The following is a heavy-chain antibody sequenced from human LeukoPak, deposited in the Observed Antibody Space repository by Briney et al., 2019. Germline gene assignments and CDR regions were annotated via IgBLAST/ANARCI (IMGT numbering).Heavy chain of an antibody. CDR3: ARLENYYGSESYYKDY. V-gene: IGHV4-34*01. CDR1: GGSFSGYY. D-gene: IGHD3-10*01. Sequence: SETLSLTCAVYGGSFSGYYWSWIRQPPGKGLEWIGEINHSGSTNYNPSLKSRVTILVDTSKNQFSLKLSSVTAADTAVYYCARLENYYGSESYYKDYWGQGTLVTVSS. J-gene: IGHJ4*02. CDR2: INHSGST.